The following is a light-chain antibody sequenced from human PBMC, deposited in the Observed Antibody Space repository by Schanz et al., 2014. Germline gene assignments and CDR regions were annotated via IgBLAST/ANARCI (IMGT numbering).Light chain of an antibody. CDR1: GSDVGGYNY. V-gene: IGLV2-11*01. CDR2: EVS. Sequence: QSALTQPRSVSGSPGQSVTISCTGTGSDVGGYNYVSWYQQHPGKAPKLMIYEVSKRPSGVSNRFSGSKSGNTASLTISGLQAEDEADYYCCSYAGSSTFEVFGGGTKLTVL. J-gene: IGLJ3*02. CDR3: CSYAGSSTFEV.